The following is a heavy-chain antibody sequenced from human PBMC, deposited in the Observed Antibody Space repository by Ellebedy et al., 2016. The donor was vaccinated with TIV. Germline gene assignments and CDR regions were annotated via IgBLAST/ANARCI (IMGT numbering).Heavy chain of an antibody. Sequence: GESLKISCAASGFIVSSIYMSWVRQAPGRGLEWVSLLYSGGDTLYADSVRGRFSMSRDNWRNTLYLQMDSLRADDTAVYYCARGKGTWAFNYWGQGTLVTVSS. D-gene: IGHD4-23*01. J-gene: IGHJ4*02. V-gene: IGHV3-53*01. CDR3: ARGKGTWAFNY. CDR2: LYSGGDT. CDR1: GFIVSSIY.